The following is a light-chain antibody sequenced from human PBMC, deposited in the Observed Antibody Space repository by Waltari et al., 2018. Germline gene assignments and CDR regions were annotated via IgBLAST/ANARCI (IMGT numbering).Light chain of an antibody. CDR1: SSDVGNYNH. V-gene: IGLV2-18*02. Sequence: QSALTQPPSVSGSPGQSVTISCTGTSSDVGNYNHVSWYQQSPGTAPKLIIYEVTNRPSGVPDRFSGSKSGNTASLTISGLQAEDESDYYCSSSTSSITLVFGGGTKLTVL. CDR2: EVT. J-gene: IGLJ3*02. CDR3: SSSTSSITLV.